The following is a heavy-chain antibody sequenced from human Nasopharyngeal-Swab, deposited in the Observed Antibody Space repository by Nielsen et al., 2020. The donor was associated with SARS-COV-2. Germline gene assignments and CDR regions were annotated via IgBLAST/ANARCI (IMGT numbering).Heavy chain of an antibody. CDR3: ARETAYSRSLYGSAFHH. V-gene: IGHV3-9*01. CDR1: GLTFDDYA. CDR2: ISWNRGNI. D-gene: IGHD6-13*01. Sequence: SLKISCAGSGLTFDDYAMHWVRPAPGKGLEWVSGISWNRGNIGYADSVKGRFTISRDNAKNSLYLQINSLRPEDTALYYCARETAYSRSLYGSAFHHWGQGTLVTVSS. J-gene: IGHJ1*01.